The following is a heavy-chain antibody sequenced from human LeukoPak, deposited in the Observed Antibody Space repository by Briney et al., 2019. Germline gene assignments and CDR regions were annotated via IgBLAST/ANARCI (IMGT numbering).Heavy chain of an antibody. CDR2: IYYSGST. D-gene: IGHD6-19*01. Sequence: PSETLSLTCTVSGGSISSYYWSWIRQPPGKGLEWIGYIYYSGSTNYNPSLKSRVTISVDTSKNQFSLKLSSVIAADTAVYYCARDLRRGQWLAHWGQGTLVTVSS. V-gene: IGHV4-59*01. CDR3: ARDLRRGQWLAH. CDR1: GGSISSYY. J-gene: IGHJ4*02.